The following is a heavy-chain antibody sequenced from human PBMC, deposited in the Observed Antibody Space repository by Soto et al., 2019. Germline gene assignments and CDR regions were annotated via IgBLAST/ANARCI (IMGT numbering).Heavy chain of an antibody. J-gene: IGHJ1*01. Sequence: GGSLRLSCAASGFTFSSYAMSWVRQAPGKGLEWVSAISGSGGSTYYADSVKGRFTISRDNSKNTLYLQMNSLRAEDTAVYYCAKDSRYGDSNPAEYFQHWGQGTLVTVSS. CDR3: AKDSRYGDSNPAEYFQH. V-gene: IGHV3-23*01. CDR1: GFTFSSYA. D-gene: IGHD4-17*01. CDR2: ISGSGGST.